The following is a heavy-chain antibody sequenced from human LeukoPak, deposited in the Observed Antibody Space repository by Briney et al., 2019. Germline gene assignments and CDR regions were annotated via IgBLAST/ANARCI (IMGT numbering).Heavy chain of an antibody. CDR1: GFSFSSYS. CDR2: ISSDSSVM. Sequence: GGSLRLSXAASGFSFSSYSMNWVRQAPGMGLEWVSYISSDSSVMHYGDAVKGRFAISRDNAKNSLYLQMNSLRAEDTAVYYCARKSGSSGYPFDYWGQGTLVTVSS. J-gene: IGHJ4*02. V-gene: IGHV3-48*01. D-gene: IGHD3-22*01. CDR3: ARKSGSSGYPFDY.